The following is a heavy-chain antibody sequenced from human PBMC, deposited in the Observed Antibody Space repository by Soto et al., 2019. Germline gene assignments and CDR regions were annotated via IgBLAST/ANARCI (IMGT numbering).Heavy chain of an antibody. CDR2: INHSGST. CDR3: ARGCIAAQTWANWFDP. CDR1: GGSFSGYY. D-gene: IGHD6-6*01. V-gene: IGHV4-34*01. J-gene: IGHJ5*02. Sequence: ASETLSLTCAVYGGSFSGYYWSWIRQPPGKGLEWIGEINHSGSTNYNPSLKSRVTISVDTSKNQFSLKLSSVTAADTAVYYCARGCIAAQTWANWFDPWGQGTLVTVSS.